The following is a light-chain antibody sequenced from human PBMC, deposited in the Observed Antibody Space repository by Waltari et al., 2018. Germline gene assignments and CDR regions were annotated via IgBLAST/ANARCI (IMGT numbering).Light chain of an antibody. V-gene: IGLV1-47*01. J-gene: IGLJ2*01. Sequence: QSVLSQPPSASGTPGQRFTISCSGSNNNIGHNFVDWYHQRPGTAPKLLIYRNNQRPSGVPDRFSGSKSGTSASLAISGLRSEDEADYYCASWDGSLGGVIFGGGTKLTVL. CDR2: RNN. CDR3: ASWDGSLGGVI. CDR1: NNNIGHNF.